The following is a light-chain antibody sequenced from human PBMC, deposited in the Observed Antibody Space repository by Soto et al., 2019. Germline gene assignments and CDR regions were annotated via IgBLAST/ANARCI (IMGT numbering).Light chain of an antibody. V-gene: IGLV2-8*01. J-gene: IGLJ1*01. CDR2: EVN. CDR3: SSYGGINNLGG. CDR1: SSDVGGYKY. Sequence: QSALTQPPSASGSPGQSVTISCTGTSSDVGGYKYVSWYQQHPGKAPKLMIFEVNKRPSGVPDRFSGSKSGNTASLTVSGLQAGDGADFFCSSYGGINNLGGFGTGTKLTVL.